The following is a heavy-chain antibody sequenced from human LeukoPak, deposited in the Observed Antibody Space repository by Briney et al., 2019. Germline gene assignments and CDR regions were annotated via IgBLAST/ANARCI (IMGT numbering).Heavy chain of an antibody. Sequence: PGGSLRLPCAASGFTFSSYAMSWVRQAPGKGLEWVSAISGSGGSTYYADSVKGRFTISRDNSKNTLYLQMNSLRAEDTAVYYCAKELLEQYYYYYYMDVWGKGTTVTVSS. CDR1: GFTFSSYA. J-gene: IGHJ6*03. V-gene: IGHV3-23*01. CDR3: AKELLEQYYYYYYMDV. CDR2: ISGSGGST. D-gene: IGHD2-21*01.